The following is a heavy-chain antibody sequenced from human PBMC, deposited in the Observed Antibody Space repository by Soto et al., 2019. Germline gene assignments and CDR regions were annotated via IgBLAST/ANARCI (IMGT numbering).Heavy chain of an antibody. CDR1: GYTFSTYA. J-gene: IGHJ6*02. V-gene: IGHV1-3*01. CDR2: VNGGTGQT. D-gene: IGHD1-1*01. CDR3: ARGKGMEENYYYYGLDI. Sequence: ASVKGPCRASGYTFSTYAMHWVRQAPGQSLEWMGWVNGGTGQTKYSQRFQDRVTIARDASASTAYMELSSLRSEDTAVYYCARGKGMEENYYYYGLDIWGQGTTVTVSS.